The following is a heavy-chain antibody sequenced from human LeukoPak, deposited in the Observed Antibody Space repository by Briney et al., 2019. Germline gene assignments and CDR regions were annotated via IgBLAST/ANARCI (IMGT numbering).Heavy chain of an antibody. Sequence: PSETLSLTCGVYGGSFSDYYWSWIRQPPGKGLEWIGEINHSGSTNYNPSLKSRVTISVDTSKNQFSLKLSSVTAADTAVYYCARGVGSSSWYDSDNWFDPWGQGTLVTVSS. D-gene: IGHD6-13*01. CDR2: INHSGST. V-gene: IGHV4-34*01. CDR3: ARGVGSSSWYDSDNWFDP. J-gene: IGHJ5*02. CDR1: GGSFSDYY.